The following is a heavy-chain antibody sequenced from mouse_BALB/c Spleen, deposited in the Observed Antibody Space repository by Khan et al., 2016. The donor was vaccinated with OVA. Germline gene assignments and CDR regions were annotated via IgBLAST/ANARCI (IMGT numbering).Heavy chain of an antibody. CDR2: ISGTGIYT. D-gene: IGHD2-10*01. J-gene: IGHJ3*01. CDR1: GFAFSSYD. CDR3: ARPSYYGNPWFTY. V-gene: IGHV5-9*02. Sequence: EVELVESGGGLVKPGGSLKLSCAPSGFAFSSYDMSWVRQTPEKRLEWVATISGTGIYTYYPDSVKGRFTISSDHARNTLYLQMSSLRSEDTALYYCARPSYYGNPWFTYRGQGTLVTVAA.